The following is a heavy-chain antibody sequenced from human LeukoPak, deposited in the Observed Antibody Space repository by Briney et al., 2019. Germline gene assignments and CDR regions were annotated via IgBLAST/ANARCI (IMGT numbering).Heavy chain of an antibody. CDR1: GASVSDGNYY. J-gene: IGHJ4*02. V-gene: IGHV4-34*01. CDR3: ARAWYYYDSSGYYPFDY. Sequence: SETLSLTCSVSGASVSDGNYYWSWIRQPPGKGLEWIGEINHSGSTNYNPSLKSRVTISVDTSKNQFSLKLSSVTAADTAVYYCARAWYYYDSSGYYPFDYWGQGTLVTVSS. D-gene: IGHD3-22*01. CDR2: INHSGST.